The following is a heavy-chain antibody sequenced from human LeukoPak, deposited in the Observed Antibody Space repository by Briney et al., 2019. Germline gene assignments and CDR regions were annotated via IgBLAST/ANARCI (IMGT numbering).Heavy chain of an antibody. J-gene: IGHJ4*02. V-gene: IGHV3-23*01. CDR1: GFTFSSYA. D-gene: IGHD6-13*01. CDR3: AKVLQLVGGAFGFDY. Sequence: GSLRLSCAASGFTFSSYAMSWVRQAPGKGLEWVSAISGSGGSTYYADSVKGRFTISRDNSKNTLYLQMNSLRAEDTAVYYCAKVLQLVGGAFGFDYWGQGTLVTVSS. CDR2: ISGSGGST.